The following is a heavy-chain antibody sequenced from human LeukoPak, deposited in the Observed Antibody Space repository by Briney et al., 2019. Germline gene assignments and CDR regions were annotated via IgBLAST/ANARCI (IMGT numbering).Heavy chain of an antibody. Sequence: SETLSLTCTVSGDSISSHYWSWIRQPPGKALEWIGYIYYRESTNYNPSLKSRITTSVDTSKNQFSLKLTSETAADTAVYYCARGLLKGQLHLCYSDYIDVWGKGTTITVSS. CDR3: ARGLLKGQLHLCYSDYIDV. V-gene: IGHV4-59*11. D-gene: IGHD2-2*01. J-gene: IGHJ6*03. CDR1: GDSISSHY. CDR2: IYYREST.